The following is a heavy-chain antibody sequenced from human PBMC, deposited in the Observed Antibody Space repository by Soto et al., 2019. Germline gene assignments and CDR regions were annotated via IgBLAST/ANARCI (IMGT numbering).Heavy chain of an antibody. J-gene: IGHJ5*02. CDR3: ARHGFYGDYSSNYFDP. D-gene: IGHD4-17*01. V-gene: IGHV5-51*01. CDR1: GYSFTNYW. Sequence: GESLKLSCKGSGYSFTNYWIAWMRQMPGEGLEYMGIIYPSDSTARYSPSFQGQVTFSVDKSISTAYLQWNSLKASDTAMYYCARHGFYGDYSSNYFDPWGQGTLVTVSS. CDR2: IYPSDSTA.